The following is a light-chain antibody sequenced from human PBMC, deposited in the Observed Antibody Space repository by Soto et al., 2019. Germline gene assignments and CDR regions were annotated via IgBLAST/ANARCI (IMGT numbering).Light chain of an antibody. CDR3: QQYNNWPKT. V-gene: IGKV3-15*01. J-gene: IGKJ1*01. CDR2: GAS. Sequence: EIVMTQSPATLSVSPGESATLSCRASQSVSSNLAWYQHKPGQAPRLLIYGASTRANGIPARFSGSGSGTEFTLTISSLQSEDFAVYYCQQYNNWPKTFGQGTKVDIK. CDR1: QSVSSN.